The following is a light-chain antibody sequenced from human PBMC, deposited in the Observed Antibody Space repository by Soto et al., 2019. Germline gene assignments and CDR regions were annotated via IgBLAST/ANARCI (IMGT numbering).Light chain of an antibody. CDR2: QVS. Sequence: VLTQSPLSLPVTLGQPASISCKSSQSLIYSNGKTYLNWYQQRPGQVPRRIIYQVSNRESGVPDRFSGSGSGSGTDFTMKIRTVEGEDVEVYDCMEGTPSFGHGNKVE. J-gene: IGKJ1*01. V-gene: IGKV2-30*01. CDR3: MEGTPS. CDR1: QSLIYSNGKTY.